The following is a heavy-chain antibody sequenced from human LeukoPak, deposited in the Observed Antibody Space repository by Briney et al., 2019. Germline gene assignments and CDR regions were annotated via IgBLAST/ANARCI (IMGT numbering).Heavy chain of an antibody. CDR3: VKDHYDFWSGYWGV. Sequence: GGSLRLSCAVSGLTFNNYAMTWVRQAPGKGLEWVSSVSGGGGNTYYADSVKGRFAISRDNSKNTLYLQMSSLRAEDTAVYYCVKDHYDFWSGYWGVWGQGTTVTVSS. J-gene: IGHJ6*02. CDR1: GLTFNNYA. CDR2: VSGGGGNT. D-gene: IGHD3-3*01. V-gene: IGHV3-23*01.